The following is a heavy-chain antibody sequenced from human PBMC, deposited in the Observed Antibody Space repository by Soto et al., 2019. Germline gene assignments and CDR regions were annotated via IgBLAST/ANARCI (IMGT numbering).Heavy chain of an antibody. Sequence: SETLSLTCTVSGGSISSYYWSWIRQPPGKGLEWIGYIYYSGSTNYNPSLKSRVTISVDTSKNQFSLKLSSVTAADTAVYYCARPVVPGGLDAFDIWGQGTMVTVSS. V-gene: IGHV4-59*08. CDR1: GGSISSYY. CDR3: ARPVVPGGLDAFDI. CDR2: IYYSGST. D-gene: IGHD2-2*01. J-gene: IGHJ3*02.